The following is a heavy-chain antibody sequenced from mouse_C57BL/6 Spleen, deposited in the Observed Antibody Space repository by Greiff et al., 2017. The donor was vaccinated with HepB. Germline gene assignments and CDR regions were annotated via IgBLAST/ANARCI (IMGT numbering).Heavy chain of an antibody. CDR2: IDPSDSYT. CDR1: GYTFTSYW. J-gene: IGHJ2*01. D-gene: IGHD2-3*01. V-gene: IGHV1-69*01. Sequence: QVQLQQSGAELVMPGASVKLSCKASGYTFTSYWMHWVKQRPGQGLEWIGEIDPSDSYTNYNQKFKGKSTLTVDKSSSTAYMQLSSLTSEDSAVYYCARTGMGKNFDYWGQGTTLTVSS. CDR3: ARTGMGKNFDY.